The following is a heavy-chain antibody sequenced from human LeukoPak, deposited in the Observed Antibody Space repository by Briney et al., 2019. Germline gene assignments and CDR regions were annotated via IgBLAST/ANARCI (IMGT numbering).Heavy chain of an antibody. D-gene: IGHD3-16*02. CDR1: GFTFSNAW. CDR3: TTTNFNYDYVWGSYRSPSGYAFDI. Sequence: PGGSLRLSCAASGFTFSNAWMSWVRQAPGKGLEWVGRIKSKTDGGTTDYAAPVKGRFTISRDDSKNTLYLQMNSLKPEDTAVYYCTTTNFNYDYVWGSYRSPSGYAFDIWGQGTMVTVSS. V-gene: IGHV3-15*01. CDR2: IKSKTDGGTT. J-gene: IGHJ3*02.